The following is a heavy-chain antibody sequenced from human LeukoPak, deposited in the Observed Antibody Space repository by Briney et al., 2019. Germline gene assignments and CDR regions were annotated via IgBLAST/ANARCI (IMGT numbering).Heavy chain of an antibody. Sequence: GESLKISCKGSGYSFTSYWIGWVRQMPGKGLEWMGIIYPGDSDTRYSPSFQGQVTISADKSISTAYLQRSSLEASDTAMYYCARPSKNYDFWSGLPGYWGQGTLVTVSS. CDR3: ARPSKNYDFWSGLPGY. D-gene: IGHD3-3*01. CDR2: IYPGDSDT. J-gene: IGHJ4*02. V-gene: IGHV5-51*01. CDR1: GYSFTSYW.